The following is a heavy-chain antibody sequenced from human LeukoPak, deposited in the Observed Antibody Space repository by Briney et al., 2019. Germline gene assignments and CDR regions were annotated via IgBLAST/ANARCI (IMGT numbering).Heavy chain of an antibody. CDR1: GGSISSGGYY. J-gene: IGHJ4*02. CDR3: ARPRNTDYEYYLDY. D-gene: IGHD4-17*01. V-gene: IGHV4-31*03. CDR2: ISNSART. Sequence: SETLSLTCTVSGGSISSGGYYWSRIRQHPGKGLEWIGYISNSARTYYNPSLKSRVTISVDTSKNHFSLKLSSVTDADTAVYYCARPRNTDYEYYLDYWGQGTLVTVSS.